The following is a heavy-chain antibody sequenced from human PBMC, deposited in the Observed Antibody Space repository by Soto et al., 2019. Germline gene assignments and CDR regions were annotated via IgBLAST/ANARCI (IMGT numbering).Heavy chain of an antibody. V-gene: IGHV3-23*01. CDR3: AKAWGWCDP. Sequence: EVQLLESGGDLVHPGGSLSLSCAASGFTFTSYAMTWFRQAPEKGLVWVSSISASGGTTYYTDSVKGRFTISRDNSKNTLFLQMSSRRAEDRAVYYCAKAWGWCDPWGQGTLVTVSS. CDR1: GFTFTSYA. J-gene: IGHJ5*02. CDR2: ISASGGTT. D-gene: IGHD3-16*01.